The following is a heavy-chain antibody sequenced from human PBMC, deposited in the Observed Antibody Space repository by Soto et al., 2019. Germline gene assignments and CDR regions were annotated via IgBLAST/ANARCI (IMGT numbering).Heavy chain of an antibody. D-gene: IGHD5-18*01. CDR3: ARSRRSAGYSYGLYYYYGMDV. Sequence: ASVKVSCKASGYTFTGYYMHWVRQAPGQGLEWMGWINPNSGGTNYAQKFQGRVTMTRDTSISTAYMELSRLRSDDTAVYYCARSRRSAGYSYGLYYYYGMDVWGQGTTVSVS. V-gene: IGHV1-2*02. CDR1: GYTFTGYY. CDR2: INPNSGGT. J-gene: IGHJ6*02.